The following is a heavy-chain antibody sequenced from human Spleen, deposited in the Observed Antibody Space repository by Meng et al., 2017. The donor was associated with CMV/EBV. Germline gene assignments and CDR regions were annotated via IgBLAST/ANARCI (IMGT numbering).Heavy chain of an antibody. CDR1: GFTFSSYS. D-gene: IGHD6-13*01. CDR3: AKDQLEQHLVGSNWFDP. Sequence: ETLSLTCAASGFTFSSYSMNWVRQAPGKGLEWVSTISSSSSYIYYADSVKGRFTISRDNAKNSLFLQMNSLRVEDTAVYYCAKDQLEQHLVGSNWFDPWGQGTLVTVSS. V-gene: IGHV3-21*01. CDR2: ISSSSSYI. J-gene: IGHJ5*02.